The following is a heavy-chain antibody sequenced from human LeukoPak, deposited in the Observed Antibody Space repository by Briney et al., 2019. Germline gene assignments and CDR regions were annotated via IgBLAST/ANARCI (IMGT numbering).Heavy chain of an antibody. J-gene: IGHJ3*02. D-gene: IGHD3-22*01. V-gene: IGHV4-39*01. CDR3: ARQAGEKYYYDSSAERSAFDI. CDR1: GGSIISSSYY. Sequence: SETLSLTCTVSGGSIISSSYYWGWIRQPPGKGLEWIGSIYYSGSTYYNPSLKSRVTISVDTSKNQFSLKLSSVTAADTAVYYCARQAGEKYYYDSSAERSAFDIWGQGTMVTVSS. CDR2: IYYSGST.